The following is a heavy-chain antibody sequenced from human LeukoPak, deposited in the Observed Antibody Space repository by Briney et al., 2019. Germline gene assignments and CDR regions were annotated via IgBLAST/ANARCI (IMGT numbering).Heavy chain of an antibody. CDR3: ARYKYPDYGDHPGFDY. Sequence: GESLKISCKGSGYSFTSYWIGWVRQMPGKGLEWMGIIYPGDSDTRYSPSFQGQVTISADKSISTAYLQWSGLKASDTAMYYCARYKYPDYGDHPGFDYWGQGTLVTVSS. V-gene: IGHV5-51*01. CDR1: GYSFTSYW. J-gene: IGHJ4*02. D-gene: IGHD4-17*01. CDR2: IYPGDSDT.